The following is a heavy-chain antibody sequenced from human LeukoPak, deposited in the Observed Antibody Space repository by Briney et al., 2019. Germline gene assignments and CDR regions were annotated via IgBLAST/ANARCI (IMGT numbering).Heavy chain of an antibody. J-gene: IGHJ5*02. CDR2: ISYDGSNK. V-gene: IGHV3-30*03. CDR3: ARARGYSYGSGALDP. Sequence: GGSLRLSCAASGFTFSSYGMHWVRQAPGKGLEWVAVISYDGSNKYYADSVKGRFTISRDNSKNTLYLQMNSLRAEDTAVYYCARARGYSYGSGALDPWGQGTLVTVSS. CDR1: GFTFSSYG. D-gene: IGHD5-18*01.